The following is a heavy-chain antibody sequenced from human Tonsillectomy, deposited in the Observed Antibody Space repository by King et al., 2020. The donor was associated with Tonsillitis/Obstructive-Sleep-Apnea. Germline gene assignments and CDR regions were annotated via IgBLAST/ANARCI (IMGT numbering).Heavy chain of an antibody. CDR1: GFTFSSYS. V-gene: IGHV3-48*02. Sequence: VQLVESGGGLVQPGGSLRLSCAASGFTFSSYSMNWVRQAPGKGMEWVSYISSSSSSIYYADSVKGRFTISRDNANNSLYLQMNSLRDEDTAVYYCARDGGWLLGGNIDYWGQGTLVTVSS. CDR3: ARDGGWLLGGNIDY. CDR2: ISSSSSSI. D-gene: IGHD3-22*01. J-gene: IGHJ4*02.